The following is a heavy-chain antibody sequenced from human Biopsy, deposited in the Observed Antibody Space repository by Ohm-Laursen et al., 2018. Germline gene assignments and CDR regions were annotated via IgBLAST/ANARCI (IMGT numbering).Heavy chain of an antibody. J-gene: IGHJ1*01. Sequence: GASVKVSCKAPGGTFSNYGVNWVRQAPGQGLEWLGGNIPILGTGNYAQKFQDRVTVAADTSTSTATMELRSLLSDDTAVYYCATKLTGYFHHWGQGTLVIVSS. V-gene: IGHV1-69*06. D-gene: IGHD3-9*01. CDR2: NIPILGTG. CDR1: GGTFSNYG. CDR3: ATKLTGYFHH.